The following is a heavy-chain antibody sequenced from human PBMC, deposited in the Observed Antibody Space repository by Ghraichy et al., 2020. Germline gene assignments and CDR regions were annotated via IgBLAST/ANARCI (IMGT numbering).Heavy chain of an antibody. CDR1: GYSISSGHY. J-gene: IGHJ6*02. Sequence: SQTLSLTCTVSGYSISSGHYWGWIRQPPGKGLEWIGSISHGGSTNYNPSLKRRVTISEDTSKNQFSLKLRSVTAADTAVYYCARSGAAGRYHYYYGMDVWGQGTTVTVSS. CDR3: ARSGAAGRYHYYYGMDV. D-gene: IGHD6-13*01. V-gene: IGHV4-38-2*02. CDR2: ISHGGST.